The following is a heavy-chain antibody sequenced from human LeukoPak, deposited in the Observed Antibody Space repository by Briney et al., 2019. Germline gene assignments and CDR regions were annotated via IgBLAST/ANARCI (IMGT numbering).Heavy chain of an antibody. J-gene: IGHJ4*02. CDR1: GGSIYYYY. V-gene: IGHV4-59*12. Sequence: SETLSLTCTVSGGSIYYYYWSWIRQPPGKGLEWIGYISDSGSTNYNPSLKSRVTISVDTSKNQFSLKLSSVTAADTAVYYCARGGVIAAAGTADFDYWGQGTLVTVSS. CDR3: ARGGVIAAAGTADFDY. CDR2: ISDSGST. D-gene: IGHD6-13*01.